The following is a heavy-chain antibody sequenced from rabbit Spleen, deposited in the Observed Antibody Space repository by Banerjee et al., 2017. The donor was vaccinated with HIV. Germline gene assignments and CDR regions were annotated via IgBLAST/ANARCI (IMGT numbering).Heavy chain of an antibody. CDR3: ASDIYGVGVFSL. CDR1: GFDFSVYG. Sequence: QEQLVESGGGLVQPGGSLKLSCKASGFDFSVYGLSWVRQAPGKGLEWIGYIDPIFGRTYYASWVNGRFTISSHNAQNTLYLQLNSLTAADTATYFCASDIYGVGVFSLWGQGTLVTVS. V-gene: IGHV1S47*01. D-gene: IGHD6-1*01. CDR2: IDPIFGRT. J-gene: IGHJ4*01.